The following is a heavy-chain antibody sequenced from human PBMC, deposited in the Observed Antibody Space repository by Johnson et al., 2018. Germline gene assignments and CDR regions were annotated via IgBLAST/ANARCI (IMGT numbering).Heavy chain of an antibody. J-gene: IGHJ6*02. D-gene: IGHD3-3*01. Sequence: EVQLVESGGGLVKPGGSLRLSCAASGLTFSNAWMSWVRQPPGKGLEWVGRIKSKTDGGTTDYAAPVKGRFTISRDDSKNMLYLQMNSLKTEDTAVYYCTTERPSDFWRAVYINGMDVWGQGTTVTVSS. V-gene: IGHV3-15*01. CDR1: GLTFSNAW. CDR2: IKSKTDGGTT. CDR3: TTERPSDFWRAVYINGMDV.